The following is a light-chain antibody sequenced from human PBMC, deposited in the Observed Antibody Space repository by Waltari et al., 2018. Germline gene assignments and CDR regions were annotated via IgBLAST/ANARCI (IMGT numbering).Light chain of an antibody. J-gene: IGKJ4*01. V-gene: IGKV3-20*01. CDR3: QQYGNSPL. CDR1: QSVNSKY. Sequence: DIVLTQSPDTLSLSPGDRVTLSCRASQSVNSKYSAWYQQKPGQAPRLLIYGTSSRATGIPDRFSGSGAGTDFSRTISRREPEDFAVYYYQQYGNSPLFGGGTKLEI. CDR2: GTS.